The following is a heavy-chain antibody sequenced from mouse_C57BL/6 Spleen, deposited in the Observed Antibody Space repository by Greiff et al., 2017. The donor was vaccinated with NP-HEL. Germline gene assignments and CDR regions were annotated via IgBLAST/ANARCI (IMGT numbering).Heavy chain of an antibody. D-gene: IGHD3-3*01. CDR3: ARDRDYYAMDY. CDR1: GFTFGSYA. V-gene: IGHV5-4*01. Sequence: EVKLVESGGGLVKPGGSLKLSCAASGFTFGSYAMSWVRQTPEKRLEWVATISDGGSYTYYPDNVKGRFTISRDNAKNNLYLQMSHLKSEDTAMYYCARDRDYYAMDYWGQGTSVTVSS. J-gene: IGHJ4*01. CDR2: ISDGGSYT.